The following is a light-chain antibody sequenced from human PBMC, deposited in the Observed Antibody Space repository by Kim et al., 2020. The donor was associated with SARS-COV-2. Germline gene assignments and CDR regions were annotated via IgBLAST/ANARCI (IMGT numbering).Light chain of an antibody. Sequence: DIQMTQSPSTLSASVGDRVTITCRASQSFSTWLAWYQQKPGKAPNLLIYKASSLQIGVPSRFSGSGSGTEFTLTISSLQPDDFATYYGQQYNSYPYTFGHGTKLEI. CDR3: QQYNSYPYT. J-gene: IGKJ2*01. CDR2: KAS. CDR1: QSFSTW. V-gene: IGKV1-5*03.